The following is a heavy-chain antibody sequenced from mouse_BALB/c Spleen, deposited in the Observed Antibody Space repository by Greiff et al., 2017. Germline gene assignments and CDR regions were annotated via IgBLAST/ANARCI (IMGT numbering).Heavy chain of an antibody. CDR1: GFTFSSYA. V-gene: IGHV5-9-3*01. D-gene: IGHD2-4*01. Sequence: EVQLVESGGGLVKPGGSLKLSCAASGFTFSSYAMSWVRQTPEKRLEWVATISSGGSYTYYPDSVKGRFTISRDNAKNTLYLQMSSLRSEDTAMYYCARQGGAMITTNWFAYWGQGTLVTVSA. J-gene: IGHJ3*01. CDR3: ARQGGAMITTNWFAY. CDR2: ISSGGSYT.